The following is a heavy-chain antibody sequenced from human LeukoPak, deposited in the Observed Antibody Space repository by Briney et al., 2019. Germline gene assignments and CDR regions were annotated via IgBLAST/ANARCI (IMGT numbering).Heavy chain of an antibody. J-gene: IGHJ4*02. CDR3: ARYSSGYYGY. Sequence: SETLSLTCTVSGGSISGSNYYWGWIRQPPGKGLEWIGSIYYSGTTYYNPSLKSRVTISVDTSKNQFSLEVTSMTAADTAVYYCARYSSGYYGYWGQGTLVTVSS. D-gene: IGHD3-22*01. CDR1: GGSISGSNYY. CDR2: IYYSGTT. V-gene: IGHV4-39*01.